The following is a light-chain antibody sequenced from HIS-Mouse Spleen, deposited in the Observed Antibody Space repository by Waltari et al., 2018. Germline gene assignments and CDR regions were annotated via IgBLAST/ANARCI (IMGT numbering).Light chain of an antibody. V-gene: IGLV2-11*01. Sequence: QSALTQPRSVSGSPGQSVTISCTGTSSDVGGYNYVSWYQQHPGKAPKLLIYDVSKRPSGVADRFSGSKSGTTASLTISGLQAEDEADYYCCSYAGSYTLVFGGGTKLTVL. CDR2: DVS. CDR3: CSYAGSYTLV. CDR1: SSDVGGYNY. J-gene: IGLJ2*01.